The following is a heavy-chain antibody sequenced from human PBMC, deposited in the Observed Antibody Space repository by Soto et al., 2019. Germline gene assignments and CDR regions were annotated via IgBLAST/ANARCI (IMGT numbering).Heavy chain of an antibody. J-gene: IGHJ4*02. D-gene: IGHD2-15*01. Sequence: QVQLVQSGAEVKKPGSSVKVSCKASGGTFSSYTISWVRQAPGQGLEWMGRIIPILGIANYAQKFQGRVTSTADKSTSTSDMELSSLRSEDTAVYYCASPTPQRGSGFLFDCWGQGTLVTVSS. CDR1: GGTFSSYT. CDR3: ASPTPQRGSGFLFDC. V-gene: IGHV1-69*02. CDR2: IIPILGIA.